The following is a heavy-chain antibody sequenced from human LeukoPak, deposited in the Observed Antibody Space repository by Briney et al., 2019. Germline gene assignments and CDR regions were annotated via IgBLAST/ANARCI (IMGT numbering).Heavy chain of an antibody. CDR3: TRVGAVAGTGAY. D-gene: IGHD6-19*01. V-gene: IGHV3-49*04. CDR2: IRSKAYGGTT. Sequence: GGSLRLSCTASAFTFGDYAMSWVRQAPGKGLEWVGFIRSKAYGGTTEYAASVKGRFTISRDDSKSIAYLQMNSLKTEDTAVYYCTRVGAVAGTGAYWGQGTLVTVSS. CDR1: AFTFGDYA. J-gene: IGHJ4*02.